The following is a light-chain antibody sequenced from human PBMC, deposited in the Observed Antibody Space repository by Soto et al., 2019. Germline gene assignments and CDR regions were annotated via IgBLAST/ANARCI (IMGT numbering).Light chain of an antibody. J-gene: IGKJ1*01. CDR2: GAS. CDR1: QRISSY. V-gene: IGKV1-39*01. CDR3: HQAYSTPLT. Sequence: DIQMTQSPSSLSASVGDRITITCRASQRISSYLNWFQQKPGKAPKFLIYGASSLHSGVPPRFSGGGSGTDFTLTINGLQPEDFATYYCHQAYSTPLTFGQGTKVEVK.